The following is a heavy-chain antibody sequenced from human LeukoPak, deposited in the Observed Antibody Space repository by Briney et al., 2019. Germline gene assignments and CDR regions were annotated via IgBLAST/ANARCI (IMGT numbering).Heavy chain of an antibody. J-gene: IGHJ4*02. Sequence: ASVKVSCKAPGYTFTSYYMHWVRQAPGQGLEWMGIINPSGGSTSYAQKFQGRVTMTRDTSTSTVYMELSSLRSEDTAVYYCARTTNTAMVTDQYYFDYWGQGTLVTVSS. D-gene: IGHD5-18*01. V-gene: IGHV1-46*01. CDR3: ARTTNTAMVTDQYYFDY. CDR1: GYTFTSYY. CDR2: INPSGGST.